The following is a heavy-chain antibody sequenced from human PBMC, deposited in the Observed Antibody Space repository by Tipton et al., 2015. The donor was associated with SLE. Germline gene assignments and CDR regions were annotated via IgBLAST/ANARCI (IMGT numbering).Heavy chain of an antibody. Sequence: TLSLTCTVSGGSISSGGYYWTWIRQLPGKGLEWIGYIYYSGNTYYNPSLGSRLTISVDTSNNQFSLRLTSVTAADTAVYFCARVVTVGAAHYYDIDVWGQGTRVTVSS. CDR1: GGSISSGGYY. CDR2: IYYSGNT. V-gene: IGHV4-31*03. D-gene: IGHD1-26*01. CDR3: ARVVTVGAAHYYDIDV. J-gene: IGHJ6*02.